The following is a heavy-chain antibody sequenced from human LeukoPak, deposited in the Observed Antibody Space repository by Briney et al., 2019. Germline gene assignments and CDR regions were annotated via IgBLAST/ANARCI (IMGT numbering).Heavy chain of an antibody. CDR2: INPSGGST. V-gene: IGHV1-46*01. CDR1: GYTFTRYY. CDR3: ARDREGVWYYDFWSGYSPYGMDV. J-gene: IGHJ6*02. Sequence: ASVKVSCKASGYTFTRYYMHWVRQAPGQGLEWMGIINPSGGSTSYAQKFQGRVTMTRDTSTGTVYMELNSMRSEDTAVYYCARDREGVWYYDFWSGYSPYGMDVWGQGTTVTVSS. D-gene: IGHD3-3*01.